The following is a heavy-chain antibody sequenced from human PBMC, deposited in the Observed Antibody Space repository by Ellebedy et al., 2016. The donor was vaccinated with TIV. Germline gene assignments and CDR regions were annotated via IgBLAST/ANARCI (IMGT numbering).Heavy chain of an antibody. CDR1: GFSFSTYS. Sequence: GESLKISCAASGFSFSTYSMNWVRQAPGKGLEWVANIKQDGSAKYYIDSVKGRFTISRDNAKNSLYLQMNSLRAEDTAVYYCARDGVGAGLDYWGQGTLVTVSS. D-gene: IGHD3-10*01. J-gene: IGHJ4*02. V-gene: IGHV3-7*03. CDR3: ARDGVGAGLDY. CDR2: IKQDGSAK.